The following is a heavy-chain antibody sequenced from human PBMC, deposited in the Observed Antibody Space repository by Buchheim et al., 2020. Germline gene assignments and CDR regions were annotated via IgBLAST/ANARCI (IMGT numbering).Heavy chain of an antibody. D-gene: IGHD3-10*01. CDR2: INHSGST. CDR3: ARVIYGSGHFYFDY. V-gene: IGHV4-34*01. Sequence: QVQLQQWGAGLLKPSETLSLTCAVYGGSFSGYYWSWIRQPPGKGLEWIGEINHSGSTNYNPSLKSRVTISVDTSKNQFSLQLSSVTAADTAVYYCARVIYGSGHFYFDYWGQGTL. J-gene: IGHJ4*02. CDR1: GGSFSGYY.